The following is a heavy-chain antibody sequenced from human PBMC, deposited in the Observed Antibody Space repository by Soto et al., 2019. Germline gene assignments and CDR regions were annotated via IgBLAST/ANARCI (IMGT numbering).Heavy chain of an antibody. CDR2: IYYIETT. J-gene: IGHJ4*02. CDR1: GGSISSHY. D-gene: IGHD6-13*01. Sequence: PSETLSLTCTVSGGSISSHYWSWIRQSPGKGLEWIGYIYYIETTNYNPSLKSRVTISVDTSKNRFSLKLTSVTAADTAVYYCARGRSAAGFDYWGQGSLVTVSS. CDR3: ARGRSAAGFDY. V-gene: IGHV4-59*11.